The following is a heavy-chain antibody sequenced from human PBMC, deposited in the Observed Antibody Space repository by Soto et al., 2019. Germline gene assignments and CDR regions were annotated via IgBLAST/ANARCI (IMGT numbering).Heavy chain of an antibody. J-gene: IGHJ4*02. CDR3: VTASSTHGYED. CDR1: GHPLSELS. D-gene: IGHD2-8*01. CDR2: IDPEDDEE. V-gene: IGHV1-24*01. Sequence: QVQLVQSGAEVKKPGASVKVSCKVSGHPLSELSIHWVRQAPGKGLEWMAVIDPEDDEEMYARRFQGRVTLTEDTSAHTAYMELTRLSSDDTAVYFCVTASSTHGYEDWGKGTLVTVSS.